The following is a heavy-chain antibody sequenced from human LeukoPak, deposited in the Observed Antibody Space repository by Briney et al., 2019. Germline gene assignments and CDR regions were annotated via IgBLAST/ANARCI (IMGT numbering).Heavy chain of an antibody. CDR3: AKEEDTRDYYDILTGYYNPVDY. D-gene: IGHD3-9*01. J-gene: IGHJ4*02. CDR1: GFTFSSSA. CDR2: ISASGGST. V-gene: IGHV3-23*01. Sequence: PGGSLRLSCAASGFTFSSSAMSWVCQAPGKGLGWVSGISASGGSTNYADSVRGRFTISRDNSKNTLYLQMNSLRAEDTAVYYCAKEEDTRDYYDILTGYYNPVDYWGQGTLVTVSS.